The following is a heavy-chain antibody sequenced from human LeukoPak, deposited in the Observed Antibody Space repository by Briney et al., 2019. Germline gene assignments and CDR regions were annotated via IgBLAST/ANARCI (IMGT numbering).Heavy chain of an antibody. D-gene: IGHD2-15*01. V-gene: IGHV3-66*01. CDR3: ARGYCSGGSCYPAAFDI. Sequence: GGSLRLSCAASGFTVSSNYMSRVRQAPGKGLEWVSVIYSGGTTYYADSVKGRFTISRDNSKNALYLQMNSLRAEDTAVYYCARGYCSGGSCYPAAFDIWGQGTMVTVSS. J-gene: IGHJ3*02. CDR2: IYSGGTT. CDR1: GFTVSSNY.